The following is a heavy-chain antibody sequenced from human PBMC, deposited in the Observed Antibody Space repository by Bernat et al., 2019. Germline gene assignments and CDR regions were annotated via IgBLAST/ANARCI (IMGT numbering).Heavy chain of an antibody. D-gene: IGHD2-2*01. V-gene: IGHV4-31*03. CDR1: GGSISSGGYY. Sequence: QVQLQESGPGLVKPSQTLSLTCTVSGGSISSGGYYWSWIRQHPGKGLEWIGYIHYRGNTYYNPSLESRVIISVDTSKNQYSLKLSSVTAADTALYYCARGGYCETTSCSKGWFDPWGQGTLVTVSS. CDR3: ARGGYCETTSCSKGWFDP. CDR2: IHYRGNT. J-gene: IGHJ5*02.